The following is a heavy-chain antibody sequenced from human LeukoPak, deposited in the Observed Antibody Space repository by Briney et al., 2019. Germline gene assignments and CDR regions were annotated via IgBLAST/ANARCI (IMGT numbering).Heavy chain of an antibody. J-gene: IGHJ4*02. V-gene: IGHV3-30-3*01. D-gene: IGHD1-26*01. Sequence: GRSLRLSCAASGFTFSSYAMHWVRQAPGKGLEWVAVISYDGSNKYYADSVKGRFTISRDNSKNTLYLQMNSLRAEDTAVYYCAREMGATYFDYWGQGTLVTVSS. CDR1: GFTFSSYA. CDR2: ISYDGSNK. CDR3: AREMGATYFDY.